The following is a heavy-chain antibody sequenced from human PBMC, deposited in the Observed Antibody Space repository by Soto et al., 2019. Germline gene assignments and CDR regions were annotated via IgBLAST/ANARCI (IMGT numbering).Heavy chain of an antibody. V-gene: IGHV3-21*01. J-gene: IGHJ4*02. CDR3: ARVVVVPAAGIDY. CDR1: GFTFSSYS. CDR2: ISRSSSCI. D-gene: IGHD2-2*01. Sequence: EVQLVESGGGLVKPGGSLRLSCAASGFTFSSYSMNWVRQAPGKGLEWVASISRSSSCIYNADSVKGRFTISRDNAKNQLYLQMNSLRAEDTAVYYCARVVVVPAAGIDYWGQGTLVTVSS.